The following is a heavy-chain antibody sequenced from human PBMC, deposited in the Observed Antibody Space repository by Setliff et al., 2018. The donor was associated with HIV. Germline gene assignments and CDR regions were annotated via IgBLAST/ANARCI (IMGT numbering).Heavy chain of an antibody. D-gene: IGHD6-19*01. CDR3: ARHAPGWYALSGGRYFDY. V-gene: IGHV3-48*03. J-gene: IGHJ4*02. CDR1: GFTFSNYE. CDR2: ISSSGSTT. Sequence: SCAASGFTFSNYEMNWVRQAPGKGLEWVSYISSSGSTTYYADSVKGRFTISRDNAKNSLYLEMNSLTAEDTAVYYCARHAPGWYALSGGRYFDYWGQGTLVTVSS.